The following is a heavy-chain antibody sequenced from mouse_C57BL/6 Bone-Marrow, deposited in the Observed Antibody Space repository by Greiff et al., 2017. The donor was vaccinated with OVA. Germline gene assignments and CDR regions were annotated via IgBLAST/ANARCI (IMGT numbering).Heavy chain of an antibody. CDR2: IYPGDGDT. D-gene: IGHD4-1*01. CDR1: GYAFSSSW. V-gene: IGHV1-82*01. CDR3: ARKPSGTGFDY. J-gene: IGHJ2*01. Sequence: VQLQQSGPELVKPGASVKISCKASGYAFSSSWMNWVKQRPGKGLEWIGRIYPGDGDTNYNGKFKGKATLTADKSSSTAYMQLSSLTSEDSAVYFCARKPSGTGFDYWGQGTTLTVSS.